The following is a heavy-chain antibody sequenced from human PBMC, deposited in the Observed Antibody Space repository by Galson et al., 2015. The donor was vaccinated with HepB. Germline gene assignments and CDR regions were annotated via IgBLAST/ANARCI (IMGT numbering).Heavy chain of an antibody. CDR1: GGSISSGGYY. V-gene: IGHV4-31*03. D-gene: IGHD4-17*01. J-gene: IGHJ3*02. Sequence: TLSLTCTVSGGSISSGGYYWSWIRQHPGKGLEWIGYIYYSGSTYYNPSLKSRAIISVDTSNNQFSLKLSSVTAADTAIYYCARDDTVTTPTAFDIWGQGTMVTVSS. CDR3: ARDDTVTTPTAFDI. CDR2: IYYSGST.